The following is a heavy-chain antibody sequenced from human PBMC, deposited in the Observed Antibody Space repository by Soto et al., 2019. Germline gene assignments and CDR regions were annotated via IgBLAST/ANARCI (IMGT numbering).Heavy chain of an antibody. CDR3: ARDNPAGTPINP. CDR1: GYTFTSYG. CDR2: ISAYNGNT. J-gene: IGHJ5*02. D-gene: IGHD1-1*01. Sequence: EAPVKVSSKASGYTFTSYGISWVRQAPGQGLEWMGWISAYNGNTNYAQKLQGRVTMTTDTSTSTAYMGLRSLRSDDTAVYYCARDNPAGTPINPWGQGTLVTVSS. V-gene: IGHV1-18*01.